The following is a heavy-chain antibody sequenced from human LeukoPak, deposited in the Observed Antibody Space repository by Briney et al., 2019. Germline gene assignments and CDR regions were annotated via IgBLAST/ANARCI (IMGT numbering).Heavy chain of an antibody. J-gene: IGHJ4*02. Sequence: TGGSLRLSCAASGFTFSSYAMSWVRQAPGKGLEWVSAIRGSGGSTYYADSVKGRFTISRDNSKNTLYLQMNSLRAEDTAVYYCAKGSGSYYKVIPPFDYWGQGTLVTVSS. D-gene: IGHD3-10*01. V-gene: IGHV3-23*01. CDR1: GFTFSSYA. CDR2: IRGSGGST. CDR3: AKGSGSYYKVIPPFDY.